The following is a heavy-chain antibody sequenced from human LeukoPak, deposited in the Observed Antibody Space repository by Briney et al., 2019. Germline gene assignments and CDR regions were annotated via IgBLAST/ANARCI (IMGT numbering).Heavy chain of an antibody. Sequence: ASVKVSCKASGYTFTSYGISWVRQAPGQGLEWMGWISAYNGNTNYAQKLQGRVTMTTDTSTSTAYMELRSLRSDDTAVYHCARDVPNYYDSSGYYGYWGQGTLVTVSS. CDR1: GYTFTSYG. CDR2: ISAYNGNT. D-gene: IGHD3-22*01. CDR3: ARDVPNYYDSSGYYGY. J-gene: IGHJ4*02. V-gene: IGHV1-18*01.